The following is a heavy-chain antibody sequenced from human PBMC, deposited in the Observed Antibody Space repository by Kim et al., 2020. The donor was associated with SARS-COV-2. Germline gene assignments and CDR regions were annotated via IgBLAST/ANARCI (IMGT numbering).Heavy chain of an antibody. J-gene: IGHJ6*02. D-gene: IGHD3-3*01. V-gene: IGHV1-2*02. CDR1: GYTFTGYY. CDR2: INPNSGGT. CDR3: ASYNDFWSGYYYYYYGMDV. Sequence: ASVKVSCKASGYTFTGYYMHWVRQAPGQGLEWMGWINPNSGGTNYAQKFQGRVTMTRDTSISTAYMELSRLRSDDTAVYYCASYNDFWSGYYYYYYGMDVWGQGTTVTVSS.